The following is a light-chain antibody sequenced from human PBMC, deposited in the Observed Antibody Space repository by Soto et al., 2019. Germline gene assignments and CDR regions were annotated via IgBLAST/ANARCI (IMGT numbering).Light chain of an antibody. CDR1: QRIDRY. V-gene: IGKV1-5*01. CDR2: DAS. Sequence: DIRLTQSPSTLSASVGDRVTITCRASQRIDRYLAWYHQKPGKAPKLLVYDASTLEGGVPSRFSGSGSATEFILTISSLQPDDFATYYCQQYKDDAWTFGQGTRVEIK. CDR3: QQYKDDAWT. J-gene: IGKJ1*01.